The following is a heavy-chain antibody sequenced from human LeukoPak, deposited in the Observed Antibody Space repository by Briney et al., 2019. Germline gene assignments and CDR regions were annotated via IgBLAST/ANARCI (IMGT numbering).Heavy chain of an antibody. V-gene: IGHV3-23*01. J-gene: IGHJ6*03. CDR1: GFTFSSYA. Sequence: PGGSLRLSCAASGFTFSSYAMSWVRQAPGKGLEWVSAISGSGGSTYYADSVKGRFTISRDNAKNSLYLQMNSLRAEDTAVYYCARDALIPYCSSTSCWGGYYYYMDVWGKGTTVTVSS. D-gene: IGHD2-2*01. CDR3: ARDALIPYCSSTSCWGGYYYYMDV. CDR2: ISGSGGST.